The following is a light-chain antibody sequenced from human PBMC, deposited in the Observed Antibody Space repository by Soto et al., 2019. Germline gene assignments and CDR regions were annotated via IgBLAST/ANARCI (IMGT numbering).Light chain of an antibody. CDR3: QSYDSSLSEVV. CDR2: ANS. V-gene: IGLV1-40*01. J-gene: IGLJ2*01. Sequence: QSVLTQPPSVSGAPGQRVTISCTGSSSNIGAGYDVNWYQQLPGTAPKLLINANSNRPSGVPDRFSGSKSGTSASLAITGLQAEDETDYYCQSYDSSLSEVVFGGGTKLTVL. CDR1: SSNIGAGYD.